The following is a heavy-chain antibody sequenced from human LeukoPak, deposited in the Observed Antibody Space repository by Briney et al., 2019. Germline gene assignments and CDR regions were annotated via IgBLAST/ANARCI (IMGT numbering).Heavy chain of an antibody. V-gene: IGHV4-4*07. CDR3: ERSVVRSALKHKWCYP. J-gene: IGHJ5*02. Sequence: PSETLSLTCTVSGGSISSYYWSWLRQPAGKGLEWIGRIYTSGSNNYNPSLKSRVPMPVDTPKSQFSLTLNSVTAADAAVYYCERSVVRSALKHKWCYPWGQGTLVTLSS. CDR2: IYTSGSN. D-gene: IGHD3-10*01. CDR1: GGSISSYY.